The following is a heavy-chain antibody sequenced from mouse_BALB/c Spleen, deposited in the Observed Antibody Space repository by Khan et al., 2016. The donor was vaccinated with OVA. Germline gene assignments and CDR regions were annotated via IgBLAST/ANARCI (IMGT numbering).Heavy chain of an antibody. V-gene: IGHV3-8*02. CDR1: GDSITSGY. CDR3: ARRSLNAMDY. J-gene: IGHJ4*01. Sequence: EVQLQESGPSLVKPSQTLSLTCSVTGDSITSGYWNWIRKFPGNKLEYMGYISYSDTTYYNPSLKSRISITRDTSKNHYYLQLNSVTTEDTATYXCARRSLNAMDYWGQGTSVTVSS. CDR2: ISYSDTT.